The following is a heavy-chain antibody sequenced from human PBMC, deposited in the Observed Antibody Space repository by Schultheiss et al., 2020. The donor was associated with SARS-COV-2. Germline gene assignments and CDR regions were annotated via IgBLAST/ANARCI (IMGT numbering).Heavy chain of an antibody. CDR3: ASAIEPMIVVVIPWD. Sequence: ASVKVSCKASGYTFTGYYMHWVRQAPGQGLEWMGWINPNSGGTNYAQKFQGRVTMTRDTSTSTVYMELSSLRSEDTAVYYCASAIEPMIVVVIPWDWGQGTLVTVSS. CDR2: INPNSGGT. J-gene: IGHJ4*02. CDR1: GYTFTGYY. D-gene: IGHD3-22*01. V-gene: IGHV1-2*02.